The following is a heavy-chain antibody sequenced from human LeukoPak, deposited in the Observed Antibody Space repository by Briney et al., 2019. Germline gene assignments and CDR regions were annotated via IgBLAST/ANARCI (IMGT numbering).Heavy chain of an antibody. CDR3: ARDPYSGSYGNYYYYFMDV. V-gene: IGHV3-21*01. J-gene: IGHJ6*03. CDR2: ITSGSSYI. CDR1: GFTFSSYN. D-gene: IGHD1-26*01. Sequence: GGSLRLSCAASGFTFSSYNMNWVRQAPGKGLEWVSSITSGSSYIYYADSVKGRFTISRDDAKNSLYLQMNSLRAEDTAVYYCARDPYSGSYGNYYYYFMDVWGKGTTVTISS.